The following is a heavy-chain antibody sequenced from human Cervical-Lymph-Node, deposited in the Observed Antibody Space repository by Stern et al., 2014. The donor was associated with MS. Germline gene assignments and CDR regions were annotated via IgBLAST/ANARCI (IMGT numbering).Heavy chain of an antibody. D-gene: IGHD6-13*01. CDR1: GFSFSRYA. J-gene: IGHJ4*02. Sequence: VQLVESGGGVVQPGRSLRLSCAASGFSFSRYAMHCVRQAPGKGLEWVALIWYDGSNPYYADSVTGRFTISRDNFKNTLYLQMNSLRAEDTAVYYCASAYSSSHYYFDYWGQGTLVTVSS. CDR2: IWYDGSNP. CDR3: ASAYSSSHYYFDY. V-gene: IGHV3-33*01.